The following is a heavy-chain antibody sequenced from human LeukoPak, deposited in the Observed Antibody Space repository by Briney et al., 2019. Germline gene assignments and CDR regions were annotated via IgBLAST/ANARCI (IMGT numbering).Heavy chain of an antibody. V-gene: IGHV3-30-3*01. D-gene: IGHD1-26*01. CDR2: ISYGGSKK. Sequence: PGRSLRLSCAASGFTFSSYAMNWVRQAPGKGLEWVAVISYGGSKKYYADSVKGRFTISRDNSENTLYLQMNSLRAEDTAMYYCAREDPIVGAIFDYWGQGTLVTVSS. CDR3: AREDPIVGAIFDY. J-gene: IGHJ4*02. CDR1: GFTFSSYA.